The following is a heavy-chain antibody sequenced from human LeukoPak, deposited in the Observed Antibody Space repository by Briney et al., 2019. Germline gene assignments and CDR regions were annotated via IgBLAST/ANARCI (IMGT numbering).Heavy chain of an antibody. D-gene: IGHD3-22*01. CDR2: IYSGGST. CDR3: ARGGDINGSPFDY. J-gene: IGHJ4*02. CDR1: GFTGSSNY. V-gene: IGHV3-53*01. Sequence: GGSLRLSCAVSGFTGSSNYMNWVRQAPGKGLEWVSVIYSGGSTYYADSVKGRFTISRDNSKNTLYLQMNSLRAEDTAVYYCARGGDINGSPFDYWGQGTLVTVSS.